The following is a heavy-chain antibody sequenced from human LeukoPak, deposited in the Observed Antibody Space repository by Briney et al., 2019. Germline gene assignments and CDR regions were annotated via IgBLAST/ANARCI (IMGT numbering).Heavy chain of an antibody. V-gene: IGHV4-39*01. CDR2: IYYSGST. CDR3: ARVGYCSGGSCYGYGMDV. J-gene: IGHJ6*02. D-gene: IGHD2-15*01. CDR1: GGSISSSSFY. Sequence: PSETLSLTCTVSGGSISSSSFYWGWIRQPPGKGLEWIGSIYYSGSTYYNPSLKSRVTISVDTSKNQFSLKLSSVTAADTAVYYCARVGYCSGGSCYGYGMDVWGQGTTVTVSS.